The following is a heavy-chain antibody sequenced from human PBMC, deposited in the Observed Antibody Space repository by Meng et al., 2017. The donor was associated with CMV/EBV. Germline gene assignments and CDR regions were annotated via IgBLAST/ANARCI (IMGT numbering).Heavy chain of an antibody. CDR2: INSDGSST. V-gene: IGHV3-74*01. CDR3: ARDHRSMDV. J-gene: IGHJ6*02. Sequence: GESLKISCAASGFTFSSYWMHWVRQAPGKGLVWVSRINSDGSSTSYADSVKGRFTISRDNAKNTLYLQMYSLRAEDTAVYYCARDHRSMDVWGQGTTVTVSS. CDR1: GFTFSSYW.